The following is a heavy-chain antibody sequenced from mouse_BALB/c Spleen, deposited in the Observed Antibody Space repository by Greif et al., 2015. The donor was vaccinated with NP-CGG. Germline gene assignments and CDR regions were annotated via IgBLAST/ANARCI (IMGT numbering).Heavy chain of an antibody. Sequence: EVKLQESGGGLVKPGGSLKLSCAASGFTFSDYYMYWVRQTPEKRLEWVATISDGGSYTYYPDSVKGRFTISRDNAENNLSLQMSSLKSEDTAMYYCARGLYDGYYGAYCGQGTLVTVSA. CDR1: GFTFSDYY. J-gene: IGHJ3*01. CDR3: ARGLYDGYYGAY. D-gene: IGHD2-3*01. CDR2: ISDGGSYT. V-gene: IGHV5-4*02.